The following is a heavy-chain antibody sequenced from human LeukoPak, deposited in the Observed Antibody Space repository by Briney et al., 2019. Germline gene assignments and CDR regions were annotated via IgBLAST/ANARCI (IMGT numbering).Heavy chain of an antibody. CDR1: GFTFSSYG. Sequence: PGGSLRLSCAASGFTFSSYGMHWVRQAPGKGLEWVAVISYDGSNKYYADSVKGRFTISRDNSKNTLYLQMNSLRAEDTAVYYCAGFVVVPAAFDYWGQGILVTVSS. CDR3: AGFVVVPAAFDY. J-gene: IGHJ4*02. V-gene: IGHV3-30*03. D-gene: IGHD2-2*01. CDR2: ISYDGSNK.